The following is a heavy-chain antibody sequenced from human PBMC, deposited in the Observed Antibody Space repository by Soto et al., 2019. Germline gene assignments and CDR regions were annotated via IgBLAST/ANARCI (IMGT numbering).Heavy chain of an antibody. J-gene: IGHJ4*02. CDR3: ARAGWFAEGYFDF. CDR2: INAGNGHT. D-gene: IGHD3-10*01. V-gene: IGHV1-3*01. Sequence: ASVKVSCKASGFTFVMYAIHWVRQAPGQGLEWMAWINAGNGHTTYSQKFQGRVTITRDTSGRTVYMELRSLRFEDTATYYCARAGWFAEGYFDFWGQGTPVTVSS. CDR1: GFTFVMYA.